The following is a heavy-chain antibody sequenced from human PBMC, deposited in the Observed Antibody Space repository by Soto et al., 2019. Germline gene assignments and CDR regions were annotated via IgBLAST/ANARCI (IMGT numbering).Heavy chain of an antibody. Sequence: GESLRLCWAASAFTFSRDWMHWFRQAPGKVLVWVSRINSDGSSTSYAASVKGRFTISRDNAKNTLYLQMNSLRAEDTAVYYCSRELRLDDSDVFWCQATL. CDR1: AFTFSRDW. V-gene: IGHV3-74*01. J-gene: IGHJ4*02. CDR3: SRELRLDDSDVF. D-gene: IGHD3-3*01. CDR2: INSDGSST.